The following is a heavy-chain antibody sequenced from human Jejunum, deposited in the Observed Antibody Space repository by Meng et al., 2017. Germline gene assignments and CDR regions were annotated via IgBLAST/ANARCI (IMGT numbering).Heavy chain of an antibody. CDR1: GYTFIDSQ. CDR2: INPGSGDT. Sequence: QVQLVQSGTEVREPGASVKVSCKASGYTFIDSQIRGVRQAPGHGLEWMGRINPGSGDTNYAQKFQGRVTMTRDTSINTAYMELDRLRSDDTAMYYCARDYDVYDNFQPLDDWGQGTLVTVSS. D-gene: IGHD3-22*01. V-gene: IGHV1-2*06. CDR3: ARDYDVYDNFQPLDD. J-gene: IGHJ4*02.